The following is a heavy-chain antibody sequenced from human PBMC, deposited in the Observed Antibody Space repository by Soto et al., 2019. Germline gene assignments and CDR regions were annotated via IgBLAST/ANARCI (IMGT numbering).Heavy chain of an antibody. J-gene: IGHJ5*02. CDR3: ARATGYSSSWSQNWFDP. CDR1: GDSVSSNSAA. Sequence: SQTLSLTCAISGDSVSSNSAAWNLIRQSPSRGLEWLGRTYYRSKWYNDYAVSVKSRITINPDTSKNQFSLQLNSVTPEDTAVYCCARATGYSSSWSQNWFDPWGQGTLVTVSS. V-gene: IGHV6-1*01. CDR2: TYYRSKWYN. D-gene: IGHD6-13*01.